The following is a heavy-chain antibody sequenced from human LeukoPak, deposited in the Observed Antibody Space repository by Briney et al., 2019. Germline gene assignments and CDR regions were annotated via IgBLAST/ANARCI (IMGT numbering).Heavy chain of an antibody. CDR3: GRATLSDYYFNY. V-gene: IGHV1-46*01. CDR2: INPSGGST. Sequence: ASVKVSCKASGYTFTSYYMHWVRQAPGQGLEWMGIINPSGGSTSYAQKFQGRVTMTRDTSTSTVYMDLSSLRSEDTAVYYCGRATLSDYYFNYWGQGTLVTVSS. CDR1: GYTFTSYY. J-gene: IGHJ4*02.